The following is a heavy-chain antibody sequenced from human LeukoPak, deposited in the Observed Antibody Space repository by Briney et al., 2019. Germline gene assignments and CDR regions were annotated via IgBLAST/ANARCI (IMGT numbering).Heavy chain of an antibody. D-gene: IGHD2-2*01. J-gene: IGHJ6*03. Sequence: GGSLRLSCAASVFTFSTYAMHWVRQAPGKGLEWGALISYDGTNKYYADSVKGRFTISRDNSKNTLYLQMNSLRAEDTAVYYCAGGYCSSTSCLYYYYMDVWGKGTTVTVSS. CDR3: AGGYCSSTSCLYYYYMDV. V-gene: IGHV3-30-3*01. CDR2: ISYDGTNK. CDR1: VFTFSTYA.